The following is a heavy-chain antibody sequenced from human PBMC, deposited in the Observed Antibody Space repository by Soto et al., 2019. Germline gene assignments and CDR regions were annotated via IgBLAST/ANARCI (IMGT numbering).Heavy chain of an antibody. J-gene: IGHJ4*02. D-gene: IGHD3-22*01. CDR3: ARDALARDSI. CDR2: ISYSGST. CDR1: GGSISSGGYY. V-gene: IGHV4-31*03. Sequence: VQLQESGPGLVKPSQTLSLPCTVSGGSISSGGYYWSWIRQHPGKGLEWIGYISYSGSTYYNPSLERRVTISVDTSKNQCSLKLSSGTAADTAVYYCARDALARDSIWGQGTLVTVSS.